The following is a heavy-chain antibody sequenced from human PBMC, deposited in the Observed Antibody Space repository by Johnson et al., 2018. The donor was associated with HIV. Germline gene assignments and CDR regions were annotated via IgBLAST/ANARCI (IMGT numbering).Heavy chain of an antibody. Sequence: QVQLVESGGGLVQPGGSLRLSCAASGFTFSSYWMHWVRQAPGKGLVWVAVISYDGSNKYYADSVKGRFTISRDNSKNTLYLQMNSLRAEDTAVYYCASWGVGSSWNHDAFDIWGQGTMVTVSS. J-gene: IGHJ3*02. CDR3: ASWGVGSSWNHDAFDI. CDR1: GFTFSSYW. CDR2: ISYDGSNK. V-gene: IGHV3-30*03. D-gene: IGHD6-13*01.